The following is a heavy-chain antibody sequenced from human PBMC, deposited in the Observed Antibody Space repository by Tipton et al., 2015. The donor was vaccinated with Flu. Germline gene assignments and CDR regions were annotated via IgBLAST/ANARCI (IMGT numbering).Heavy chain of an antibody. CDR1: GFTFSSYW. CDR3: ASQLGRGAFDI. V-gene: IGHV3-74*01. D-gene: IGHD1-1*01. CDR2: INSDGSST. J-gene: IGHJ3*02. Sequence: LSLTCAASGFTFSSYWMHWVRQAPGKGLAWVSRINSDGSSTSYADSVKGRFTISRDNAKNTLYLQMNSLRAEDTAVYYCASQLGRGAFDIWGQGTMVTVSS.